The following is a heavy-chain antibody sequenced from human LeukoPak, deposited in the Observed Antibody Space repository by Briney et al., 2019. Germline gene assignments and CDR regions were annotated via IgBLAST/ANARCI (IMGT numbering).Heavy chain of an antibody. J-gene: IGHJ4*02. CDR1: RGTFSSYA. CDR2: IIPILGIA. D-gene: IGHD3-22*01. CDR3: ARSETNYYDSSGYLYY. V-gene: IGHV1-69*04. Sequence: AASVKVSCKASRGTFSSYAISWVRQAPGQGLEWMGRIIPILGIANYAQKFQGRVTITADKSTSTAYMELSSLRSEDTAVYYCARSETNYYDSSGYLYYWGQGTLVTVSS.